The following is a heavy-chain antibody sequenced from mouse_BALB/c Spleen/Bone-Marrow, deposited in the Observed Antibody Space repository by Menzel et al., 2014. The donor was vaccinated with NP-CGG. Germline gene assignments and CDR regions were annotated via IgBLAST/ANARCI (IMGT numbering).Heavy chain of an antibody. V-gene: IGHV2-4-1*01. CDR3: ARNWGLRRGDYFDY. CDR1: GFSLTSYG. D-gene: IGHD2-2*01. J-gene: IGHJ2*01. CDR2: IWSGGST. Sequence: VKLVESGPGLVQPSQSLSITCTVSGFSLTSYGVHWVRQSPGKGLEWLGVIWSGGSTDYNAAFISRLSTSKDNSKSQVFFKMNSLQADDTAIYYCARNWGLRRGDYFDYWGQGTTLTVSS.